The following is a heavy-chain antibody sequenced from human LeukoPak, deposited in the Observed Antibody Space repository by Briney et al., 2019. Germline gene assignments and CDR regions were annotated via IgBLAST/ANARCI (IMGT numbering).Heavy chain of an antibody. CDR2: ISWNSGSI. V-gene: IGHV3-9*01. Sequence: GGSPRLSCAASGLTFSSHWMHWVRQAPGKGLEWVSGISWNSGSIGYADSVKGRFTISRDNAKNSLYLQMNSLRAEDTALYYCAKDMGYGQYYYYGMDVWGQGTTVTVSS. J-gene: IGHJ6*02. CDR3: AKDMGYGQYYYYGMDV. D-gene: IGHD5-18*01. CDR1: GLTFSSHW.